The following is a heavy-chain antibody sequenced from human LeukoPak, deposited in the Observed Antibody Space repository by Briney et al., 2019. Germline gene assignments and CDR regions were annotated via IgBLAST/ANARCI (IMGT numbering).Heavy chain of an antibody. J-gene: IGHJ4*02. CDR1: GGSISSSSYY. CDR3: ARSRYYGSGRHPDY. D-gene: IGHD3-10*01. Sequence: PSETLSLTCTVSGGSISSSSYYWGWIRQPPGKGLEWIGSIYYSGSTYYNPSLKSRVTISVDKSKNQFSLKLSSVTAADTAVYYCARSRYYGSGRHPDYWGQGTLVTVSS. V-gene: IGHV4-39*01. CDR2: IYYSGST.